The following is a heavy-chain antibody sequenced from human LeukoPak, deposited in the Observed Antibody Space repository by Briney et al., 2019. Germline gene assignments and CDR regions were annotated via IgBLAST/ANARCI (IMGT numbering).Heavy chain of an antibody. V-gene: IGHV3-15*01. Sequence: GGSLRLSCAASGFAFSDTWMSWVRRVPGKGLEWVGRIKSKTDGGTADYTTPVKGRFTFSRDDSKNTLYLQMNSLKIEDTAVYYCTTSPYYDSGDYWGQGALVIVSS. CDR2: IKSKTDGGTA. J-gene: IGHJ4*02. D-gene: IGHD3-22*01. CDR3: TTSPYYDSGDY. CDR1: GFAFSDTW.